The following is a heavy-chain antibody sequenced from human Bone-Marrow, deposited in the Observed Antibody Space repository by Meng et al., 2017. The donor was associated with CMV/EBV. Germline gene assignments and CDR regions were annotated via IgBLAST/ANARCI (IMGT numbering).Heavy chain of an antibody. CDR3: ARVGASYFYGSGATI. Sequence: LRLSCTVSGASIRNPDYYWTWIRQSPGKGLEWIGYTYYSGSTYSNPSLASRIYMSVDTSKNQFSLRVYSVTAADTAVYYCARVGASYFYGSGATIWGQGTLVTVDS. J-gene: IGHJ4*02. D-gene: IGHD3-10*01. V-gene: IGHV4-30-4*01. CDR2: TYYSGST. CDR1: GASIRNPDYY.